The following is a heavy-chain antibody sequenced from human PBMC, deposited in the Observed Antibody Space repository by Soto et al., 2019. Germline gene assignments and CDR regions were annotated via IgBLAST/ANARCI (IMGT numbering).Heavy chain of an antibody. J-gene: IGHJ5*02. CDR3: ARHHGPTTSENWFDP. D-gene: IGHD5-12*01. CDR1: GYTFFTYD. V-gene: IGHV1-18*01. CDR2: ISTYSGDT. Sequence: QVHLVQSGVEVKTPGASVKVSCQASGYTFFTYDISWVRQAPGQGLEWMGWISTYSGDTKYAHKFQGRVPMTTDTSTTTAYLELRSLRSDDTAVYYCARHHGPTTSENWFDPWGQGTLVTVSS.